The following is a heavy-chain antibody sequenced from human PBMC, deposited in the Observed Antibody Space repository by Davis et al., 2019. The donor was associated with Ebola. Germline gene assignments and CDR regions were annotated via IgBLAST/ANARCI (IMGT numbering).Heavy chain of an antibody. CDR1: GFTFSSYS. CDR2: ISSSSSYI. V-gene: IGHV3-21*01. J-gene: IGHJ3*02. D-gene: IGHD3-10*01. CDR3: ARPYGSGPRKGDAFDI. Sequence: PGGSLRLSCAASGFTFSSYSMNWVRQAPGKGLEWVSSISSSSSYIYYADSVKGRFTISRDNAKNSLYLQMNSLRDEDTAVYYCARPYGSGPRKGDAFDIWGQGTMVTVSS.